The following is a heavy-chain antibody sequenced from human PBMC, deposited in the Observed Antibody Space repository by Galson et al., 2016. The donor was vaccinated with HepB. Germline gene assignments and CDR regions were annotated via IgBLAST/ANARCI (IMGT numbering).Heavy chain of an antibody. Sequence: SLRLSCAASGFTFSRYDMHWVRHVTGKGLEWVSAIGTAGDTYYPGSVKGRFTISRENAKNSLYLQMNSLRDEDTAVYYCAKDIRSYGLFGRFDYWGQGTLVTVSS. CDR3: AKDIRSYGLFGRFDY. D-gene: IGHD5-18*01. CDR1: GFTFSRYD. V-gene: IGHV3-13*01. J-gene: IGHJ4*02. CDR2: IGTAGDT.